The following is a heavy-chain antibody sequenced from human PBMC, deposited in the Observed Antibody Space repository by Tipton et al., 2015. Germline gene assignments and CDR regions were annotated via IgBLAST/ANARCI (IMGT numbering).Heavy chain of an antibody. V-gene: IGHV4-38-2*02. D-gene: IGHD3-22*01. J-gene: IGHJ2*01. CDR1: GYSISSGYY. Sequence: TLSLTCAVSGYSISSGYYWGWIRQPPGKGLEWIGSIYHSGSTYYNSSLKSRVTISVDTSKNQFSLKLSSVTAADTAVYYCARDAGRYYDSSGLSWYFDLWGRGTLVTVSS. CDR3: ARDAGRYYDSSGLSWYFDL. CDR2: IYHSGST.